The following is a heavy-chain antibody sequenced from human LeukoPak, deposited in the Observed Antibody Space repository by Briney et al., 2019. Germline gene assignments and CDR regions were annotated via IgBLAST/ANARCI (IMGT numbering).Heavy chain of an antibody. CDR3: ARVGSSGPYAFDY. J-gene: IGHJ4*02. Sequence: GRSLRLSCAASGFTFSSYAMHWVRQAPGKGLERVAVISYDGSNKYYVDSVKGRFTISRDNSKNTLYLQMNSLRAEDTAVYYCARVGSSGPYAFDYWGQGTLVTVSS. V-gene: IGHV3-30-3*01. CDR1: GFTFSSYA. D-gene: IGHD3-22*01. CDR2: ISYDGSNK.